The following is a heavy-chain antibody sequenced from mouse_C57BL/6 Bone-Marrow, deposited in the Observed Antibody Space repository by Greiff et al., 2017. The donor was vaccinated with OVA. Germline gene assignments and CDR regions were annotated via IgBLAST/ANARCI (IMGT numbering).Heavy chain of an antibody. CDR1: GFTFSSYA. J-gene: IGHJ4*01. CDR2: ISDGGSYT. V-gene: IGHV5-4*03. Sequence: EVMLVESGGGLVKPGGSLKLSCAASGFTFSSYAMSWVRQTPEKRLEWVATISDGGSYTYYPDNVKGRFTISRDNAKNNLYLQMSHLKSEDTAMYYCARGGLRVSYYAMDYWGQGTSVTVSS. D-gene: IGHD2-4*01. CDR3: ARGGLRVSYYAMDY.